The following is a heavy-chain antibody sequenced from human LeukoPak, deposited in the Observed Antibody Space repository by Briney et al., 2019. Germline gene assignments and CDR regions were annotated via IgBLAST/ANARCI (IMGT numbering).Heavy chain of an antibody. CDR3: AREYSTTWEDYHYYMDV. D-gene: IGHD2/OR15-2a*01. Sequence: GASVKVSCKASGYTFTGYYMHWVRQAPGQGLEWMGRINPNSGGTNYAQKFQGRVTMTRDTSISTAYMELSRLRSDDTAVYYCAREYSTTWEDYHYYMDVWGKGTTVTVSS. CDR1: GYTFTGYY. CDR2: INPNSGGT. V-gene: IGHV1-2*06. J-gene: IGHJ6*03.